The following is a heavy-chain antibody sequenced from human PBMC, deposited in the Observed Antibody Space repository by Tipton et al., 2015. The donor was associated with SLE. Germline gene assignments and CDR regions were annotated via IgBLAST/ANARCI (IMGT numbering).Heavy chain of an antibody. V-gene: IGHV4-39*07. CDR3: ARRGSLGFCSGGICFDWYFDL. J-gene: IGHJ2*01. CDR2: IFYTGTT. D-gene: IGHD2-8*02. Sequence: TLSLTCTVSGDSIGSSGYYWGWIRQPPGKGLEWIGRIFYTGTTNYSPYLKSRVTISLDTSKNQFSRKLSSVTAADTAVYYCARRGSLGFCSGGICFDWYFDLWGRGTLVTVSS. CDR1: GDSIGSSGYY.